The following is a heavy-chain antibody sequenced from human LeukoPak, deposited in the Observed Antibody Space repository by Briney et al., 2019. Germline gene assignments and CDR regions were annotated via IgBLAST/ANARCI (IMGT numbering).Heavy chain of an antibody. CDR1: GYTFTSYG. CDR2: ISAYNGNT. Sequence: ASVKVSCKASGYTFTSYGISWVRQVPGQGLEWMGWISAYNGNTNYAQKLQGRVTMTTDTSTSTAYMELRSLRSDDTAVYYCARARITIPSLGWFDPWGQGTLVTVSS. CDR3: ARARITIPSLGWFDP. J-gene: IGHJ5*02. V-gene: IGHV1-18*01. D-gene: IGHD3-3*01.